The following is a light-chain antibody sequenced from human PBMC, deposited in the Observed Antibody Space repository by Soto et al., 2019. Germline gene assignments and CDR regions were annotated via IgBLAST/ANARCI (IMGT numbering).Light chain of an antibody. CDR3: QKYRSVIT. CDR1: QGISNF. V-gene: IGKV1-27*01. J-gene: IGKJ5*01. CDR2: AAS. Sequence: DIQMTQSPSSLSASVGDRVTITCRASQGISNFLAWYQQKPGKVPKLLISAASTLQSGVPSRFSGSGSGTDFTLTITSLKPEDVATYYCQKYRSVITFGQGTRLEIK.